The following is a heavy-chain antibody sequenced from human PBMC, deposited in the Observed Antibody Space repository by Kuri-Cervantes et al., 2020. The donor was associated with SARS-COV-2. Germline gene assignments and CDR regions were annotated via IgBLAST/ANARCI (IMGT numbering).Heavy chain of an antibody. CDR3: VKDVVSTFCAWGNCYISSYMDV. V-gene: IGHV1-2*02. CDR2: IHPDSGGT. J-gene: IGHJ6*03. D-gene: IGHD2-2*02. Sequence: ASVKVSCKASGYSFTGYYMHWVRQAPGQGLEWMGWIHPDSGGTNYAQKFQGRVTMTRDTSIDTAYLELSSLRSDDTAVYFCVKDVVSTFCAWGNCYISSYMDVWGRGTTVTVSS. CDR1: GYSFTGYY.